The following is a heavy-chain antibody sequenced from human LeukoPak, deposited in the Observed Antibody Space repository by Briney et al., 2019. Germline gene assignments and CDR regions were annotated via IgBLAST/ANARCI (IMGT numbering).Heavy chain of an antibody. CDR1: GYTFTSYS. J-gene: IGHJ4*02. V-gene: IGHV1-46*01. CDR3: ATFKYYYDSSGNKGTG. D-gene: IGHD3-22*01. Sequence: ASVKVSCKASGYTFTSYSMHWVRQAPGQGLEWMGIINPEDGKTIYAQKFQGRVTMTEDTSTSTAYMELSSLRSEDTAVYYCATFKYYYDSSGNKGTGWGQGTMVTVSS. CDR2: INPEDGKT.